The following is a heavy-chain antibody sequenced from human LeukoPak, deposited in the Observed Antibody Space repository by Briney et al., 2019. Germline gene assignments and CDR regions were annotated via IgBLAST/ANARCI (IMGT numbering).Heavy chain of an antibody. V-gene: IGHV3-48*03. CDR3: ARDHNNYFWYGGLDV. J-gene: IGHJ6*02. D-gene: IGHD4-11*01. CDR1: GFTFSSYE. CDR2: ISTSGSDI. Sequence: PGGSLRLSCAASGFTFSSYEMNWVRQAPGKGLERVSYISTSGSDIYYADSVKGRFTISRDNARNSLYLQMNSLRAEDTAVYYCARDHNNYFWYGGLDVWGQGARVTVSS.